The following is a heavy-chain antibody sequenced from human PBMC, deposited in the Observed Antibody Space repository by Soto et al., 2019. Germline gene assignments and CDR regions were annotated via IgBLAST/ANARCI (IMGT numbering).Heavy chain of an antibody. CDR1: GGSISSYY. V-gene: IGHV4-59*08. J-gene: IGHJ6*03. D-gene: IGHD2-2*01. CDR2: IYYSGST. CDR3: ARRRVVVPAANYYYYMDV. Sequence: QVQLQESGPGLVKPSETLSLTCTVSGGSISSYYWSWIRQPPGKGLEWIGYIYYSGSTNYNPSLKSRVTISVDTSKNQFSLKLSSVTAADTAVYYCARRRVVVPAANYYYYMDVWGKGTTVTVSS.